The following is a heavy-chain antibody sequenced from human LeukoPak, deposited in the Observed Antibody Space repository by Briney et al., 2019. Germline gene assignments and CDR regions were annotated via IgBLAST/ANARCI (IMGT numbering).Heavy chain of an antibody. Sequence: GGSLRLSCAASGFTFSSYWMSWVRQAPGKGLERVANIKQDGSEKYYVDSVKGRLTISRDNAKNSLYLQMNSLRAEDTAVYYCASTTFGGVIVYWGQGTLVTVSS. V-gene: IGHV3-7*01. CDR3: ASTTFGGVIVY. J-gene: IGHJ4*02. D-gene: IGHD3-16*02. CDR1: GFTFSSYW. CDR2: IKQDGSEK.